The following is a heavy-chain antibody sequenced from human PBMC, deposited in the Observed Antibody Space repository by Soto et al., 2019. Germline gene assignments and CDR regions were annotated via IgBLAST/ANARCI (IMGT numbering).Heavy chain of an antibody. CDR1: GFTLTTYT. J-gene: IGHJ4*02. CDR2: INGRGNYK. Sequence: LRLSCAASGFTLTTYTINWVRQAPGMGLEWVSSINGRGNYKYYTDSVEGRFTISRDNAQNSLYLQMNSLRAEDTAVYYCAREDGVVGATSAFDYWGQGTLVTVSS. D-gene: IGHD1-26*01. V-gene: IGHV3-21*01. CDR3: AREDGVVGATSAFDY.